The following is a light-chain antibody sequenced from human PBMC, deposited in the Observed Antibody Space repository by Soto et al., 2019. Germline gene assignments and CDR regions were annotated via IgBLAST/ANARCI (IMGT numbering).Light chain of an antibody. V-gene: IGLV2-11*01. CDR3: CSYAGSNTGV. CDR1: SSDVGGYNY. Sequence: QSALTQPRSVSGSPGQSVTISCTGVSSDVGGYNYVSWYQQHPGKAPKLMIYDVNKRPSGVPDRFSGSKSGNTASLTISGLQAEDEADYYCCSYAGSNTGVFGGGTKLTVL. CDR2: DVN. J-gene: IGLJ3*02.